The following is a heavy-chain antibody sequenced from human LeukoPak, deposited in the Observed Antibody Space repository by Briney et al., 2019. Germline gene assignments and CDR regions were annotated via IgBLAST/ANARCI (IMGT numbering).Heavy chain of an antibody. CDR1: GFTFSSYW. J-gene: IGHJ4*02. V-gene: IGHV3-7*03. D-gene: IGHD3-16*01. CDR3: ARGRDGGF. Sequence: PGGSLRLSCAASGFTFSSYWMHWVRQAPGKGLEWVASIKQDGGEIYYVDSVRGRFIISRDNAKKSVYLQMNSLRAEDTAMYYCARGRDGGFWGQGTLVTVSS. CDR2: IKQDGGEI.